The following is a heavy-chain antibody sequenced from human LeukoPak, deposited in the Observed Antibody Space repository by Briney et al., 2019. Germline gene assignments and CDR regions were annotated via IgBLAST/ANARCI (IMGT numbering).Heavy chain of an antibody. Sequence: SETLSLTCTVSGGSISSSSYYWGWIRQPPGKGLEWIGSIYYSGSTYYNPSLKSRATISVDTSKNQFSLQLSSVTAADTAVYYCARSSMVRGVIIAPLNWGQGTLVTVSS. CDR1: GGSISSSSYY. CDR2: IYYSGST. V-gene: IGHV4-39*01. J-gene: IGHJ4*02. CDR3: ARSSMVRGVIIAPLN. D-gene: IGHD3-10*01.